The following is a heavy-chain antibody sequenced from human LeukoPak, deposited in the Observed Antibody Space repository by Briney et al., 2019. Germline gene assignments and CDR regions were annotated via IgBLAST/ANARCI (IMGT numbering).Heavy chain of an antibody. J-gene: IGHJ5*02. CDR1: GFTSDDYA. V-gene: IGHV3-9*02. D-gene: IGHD3-10*01. CDR2: ISWNSGSI. CDR3: AKAEPHYYGSGSYLNWFDP. Sequence: QPGRSLRLSCAASGFTSDDYAMHWVRQAPGKGLEWVSGISWNSGSIGYADSVKGRFTISRDNAKNSLYLQMNSLRAEDTALYYCAKAEPHYYGSGSYLNWFDPWGQGTLVTVSS.